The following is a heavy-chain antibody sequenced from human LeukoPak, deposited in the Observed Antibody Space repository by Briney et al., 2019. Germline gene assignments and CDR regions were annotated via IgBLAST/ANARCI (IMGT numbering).Heavy chain of an antibody. Sequence: PGGSLRLSCAASGFTFSNYAMSWVRQAPGKGLEWVSAVSYSGGSTYYADSVKGRFTISRDKSKNTLYLQMNSLRAEDTAVYYCAKEAPYYYDSSGYPTDYWGQGTLVTVSS. V-gene: IGHV3-23*01. D-gene: IGHD3-22*01. CDR1: GFTFSNYA. CDR3: AKEAPYYYDSSGYPTDY. CDR2: VSYSGGST. J-gene: IGHJ4*02.